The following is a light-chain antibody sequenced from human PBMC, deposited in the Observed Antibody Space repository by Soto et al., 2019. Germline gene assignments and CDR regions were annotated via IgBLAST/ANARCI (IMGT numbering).Light chain of an antibody. CDR2: EVS. CDR1: SSDVGAYNY. J-gene: IGLJ1*01. CDR3: SSYAGSNTYV. V-gene: IGLV2-8*01. Sequence: ALTQPPSASGSPGQSVTISCTGTSSDVGAYNYVSWYQQHPVKAPKLMIYEVSKRPSGVHDRFFGSKSGNTAFLSVSGLQAEDETDYYCSSYAGSNTYVFGTGT.